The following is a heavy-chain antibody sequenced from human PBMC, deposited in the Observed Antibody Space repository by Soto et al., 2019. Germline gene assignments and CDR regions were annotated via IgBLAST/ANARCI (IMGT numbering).Heavy chain of an antibody. D-gene: IGHD5-18*01. CDR1: GYRFRDYG. J-gene: IGHJ4*02. V-gene: IGHV1-18*01. CDR3: ARDQDAYTYAYAY. CDR2: VSAYNDNT. Sequence: QIQLVQSGAAVKKPGASVKVSCKASGYRFRDYGISWVRQAPGQGLEWMGWVSAYNDNTKYSQKVQGRVTMTADTSSTTAYMELRDLGSDVTAVYYCARDQDAYTYAYAYWGQGTLVTLSS.